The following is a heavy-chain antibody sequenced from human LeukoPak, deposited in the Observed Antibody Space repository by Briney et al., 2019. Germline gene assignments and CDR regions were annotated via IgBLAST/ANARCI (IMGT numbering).Heavy chain of an antibody. Sequence: ASVKVSCKASGYTFIDYYIIWMRQAPGRGLEYMGWINPKSGATRNGQKFQGRITMTRDTSVKTAYMDLGALTSDDAAIYFCARGSAVSCTNPTCHAPLDYWGQGTLVTVSS. CDR3: ARGSAVSCTNPTCHAPLDY. J-gene: IGHJ4*02. CDR2: INPKSGAT. V-gene: IGHV1-2*02. D-gene: IGHD2-8*01. CDR1: GYTFIDYY.